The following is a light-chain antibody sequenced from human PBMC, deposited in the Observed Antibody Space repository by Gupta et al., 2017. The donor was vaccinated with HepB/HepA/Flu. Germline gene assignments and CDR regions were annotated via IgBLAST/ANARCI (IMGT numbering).Light chain of an antibody. Sequence: ELVLTQSPGALSLIPGERVTLSCRPSQIITPNSLAWYPQKPGQAPRLLIYGATNRATGLPDRFSGSGSGTNFTLTINGLAPEDSAEHHCQQYVDSPWTFGQGTKVEIK. V-gene: IGKV3-20*01. J-gene: IGKJ1*01. CDR3: QQYVDSPWT. CDR2: GAT. CDR1: QIITPNS.